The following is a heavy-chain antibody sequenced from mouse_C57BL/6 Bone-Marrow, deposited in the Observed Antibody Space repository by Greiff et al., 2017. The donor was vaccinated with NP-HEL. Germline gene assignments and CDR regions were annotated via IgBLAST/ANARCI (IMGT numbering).Heavy chain of an antibody. J-gene: IGHJ2*01. V-gene: IGHV1-72*01. D-gene: IGHD4-1*01. Sequence: QVQLQQPGAELVKPGASVKLSCKASGYTFTSYWMHWVKQRPGRGLEWIGRIDPNSVGTTYNEKFKSKVTLTVDKPSSTAYMQLSSLTSEDSAVYYCARGNLTGTRGFDYWGQGTTLTVSS. CDR1: GYTFTSYW. CDR2: IDPNSVGT. CDR3: ARGNLTGTRGFDY.